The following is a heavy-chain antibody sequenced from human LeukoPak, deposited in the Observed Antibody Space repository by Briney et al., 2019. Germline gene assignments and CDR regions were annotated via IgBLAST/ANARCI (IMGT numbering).Heavy chain of an antibody. Sequence: SVKVSCKASGGTFSSYAISWVRQAPGQGLEWMGGIIPILGTANYAQKFQGRVTITADESTSTAYMELSSLRSEDTAVYYCARDETGTYNWFDPWGQGTLVTVSS. J-gene: IGHJ5*02. D-gene: IGHD1-1*01. CDR1: GGTFSSYA. CDR3: ARDETGTYNWFDP. CDR2: IIPILGTA. V-gene: IGHV1-69*01.